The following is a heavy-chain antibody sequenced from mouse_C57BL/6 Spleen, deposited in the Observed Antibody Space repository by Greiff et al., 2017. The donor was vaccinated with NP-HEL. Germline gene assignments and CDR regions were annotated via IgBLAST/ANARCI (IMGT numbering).Heavy chain of an antibody. J-gene: IGHJ1*03. V-gene: IGHV3-6*01. D-gene: IGHD1-1*01. CDR1: GYSITSGYY. CDR3: ARENYYYGSSYRYFDV. Sequence: EVKVEESGPGLVKPSQSLSLTCSVTGYSITSGYYWNWIRQFPGNKLEWMGYISYDGSNNYNPSLKNRISITRDTSKNQFFLKLNSVTTEDTATYYCARENYYYGSSYRYFDVWGTGTTVTVSS. CDR2: ISYDGSN.